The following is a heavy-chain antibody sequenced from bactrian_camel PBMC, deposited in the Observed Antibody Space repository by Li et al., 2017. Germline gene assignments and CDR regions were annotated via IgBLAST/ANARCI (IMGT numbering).Heavy chain of an antibody. D-gene: IGHD1*01. V-gene: IGHV3S26*01. J-gene: IGHJ4*01. Sequence: HVQLVESGGRSVQAGGSLRLSCAVSGFTTVYDSMAWFRQAPGKEREGVAAIDSDGVISYADSTFGRFTISKDNAKNTLYLQMNSLIPQDTAMYYCAADLQAGPGTDSRCRSEREFDYWGKGTQVTVS. CDR1: GFTTVYDS. CDR2: IDSDGVI. CDR3: AADLQAGPGTDSRCRSEREFDY.